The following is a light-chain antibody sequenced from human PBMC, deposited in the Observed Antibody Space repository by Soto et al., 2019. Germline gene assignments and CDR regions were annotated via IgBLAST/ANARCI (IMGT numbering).Light chain of an antibody. V-gene: IGKV1-5*01. J-gene: IGKJ1*01. CDR1: QSITRW. CDR2: DAS. Sequence: DIQMTQSPSTLSASVGDRVTITCRARQSITRWLAWYQQKPGKAPKLLIYDASSLESGVPSRFSGSGYGTEFTLTISSLQPDDFATYYFQQYYTYPWTFGQGTKVEI. CDR3: QQYYTYPWT.